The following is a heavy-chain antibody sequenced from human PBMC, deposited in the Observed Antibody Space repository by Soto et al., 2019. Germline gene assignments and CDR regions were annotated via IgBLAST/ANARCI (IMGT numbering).Heavy chain of an antibody. CDR2: IYHGGTT. V-gene: IGHV4-59*08. CDR1: GGSISSYY. Sequence: PSETLSLTCTVSGGSISSYYWSWIRQPPGKGPEWIASIYHGGTTFYNPSLKSRITISVDTSHNQFSLNLRSVTAADTAVYYCARAHVMVAAGSTFDYWGHGTLVTVSS. J-gene: IGHJ4*01. D-gene: IGHD6-19*01. CDR3: ARAHVMVAAGSTFDY.